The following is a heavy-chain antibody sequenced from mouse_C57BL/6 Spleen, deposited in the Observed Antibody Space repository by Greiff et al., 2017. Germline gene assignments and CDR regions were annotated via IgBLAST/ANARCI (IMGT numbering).Heavy chain of an antibody. J-gene: IGHJ1*03. CDR2: INPNNGGT. V-gene: IGHV1-18*01. Sequence: VQLQQSGPELVKPGASVKIPCKASGYTFTDYNMDWVKQSHGKSLEWIGDINPNNGGTIYNQKFKGKDTLTVDKSSSTAYMELRSLTSEDTAVYYCARRTLYYYGSSLWYFDVWGTGTTVTVSS. D-gene: IGHD1-1*01. CDR1: GYTFTDYN. CDR3: ARRTLYYYGSSLWYFDV.